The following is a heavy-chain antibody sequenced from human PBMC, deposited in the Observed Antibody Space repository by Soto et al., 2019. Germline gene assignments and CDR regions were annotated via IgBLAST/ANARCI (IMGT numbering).Heavy chain of an antibody. J-gene: IGHJ4*02. V-gene: IGHV1-18*01. Sequence: QVHLVQSGAEVKKPGASVKVSCKASGYTFTSYGITWVRQAPGQGLEWMGWISAHNGNTDYAQKLQGRVIVTRDTSTSTSYMERRGLISDDAAVYYCARGRDGDYWGQGALVTVSS. CDR1: GYTFTSYG. CDR3: ARGRDGDY. D-gene: IGHD3-10*01. CDR2: ISAHNGNT.